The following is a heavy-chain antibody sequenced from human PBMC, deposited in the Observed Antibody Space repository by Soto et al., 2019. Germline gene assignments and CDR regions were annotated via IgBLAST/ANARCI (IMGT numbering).Heavy chain of an antibody. V-gene: IGHV1-8*01. CDR2: MNPNSGNT. D-gene: IGHD5-12*01. CDR3: ARGIRGYSGYQHYYYYYMDV. J-gene: IGHJ6*03. Sequence: GSVKVSCKASGYTFTSYDINWVRQATGQGLEWMGWMNPNSGNTGYAQKFQGRVTMTRNTSISTAYMELSSLRSEDTAVYYCARGIRGYSGYQHYYYYYMDVWGKGTTVTVSS. CDR1: GYTFTSYD.